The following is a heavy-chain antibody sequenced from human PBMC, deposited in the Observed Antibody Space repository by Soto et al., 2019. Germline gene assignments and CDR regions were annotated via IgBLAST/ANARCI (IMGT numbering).Heavy chain of an antibody. CDR3: ATAQTYSSSWYWFDP. D-gene: IGHD6-13*01. Sequence: EVQLLESGGGLVQPGGSLRLSCAASGFTFSSYAMSWVRQAPGKGLEWVSAISGSGGSTYYADSVKGRFTISRDNSKNTLYLQMNSVRAEDTAVYYCATAQTYSSSWYWFDPWGQGTLVTVSS. V-gene: IGHV3-23*01. CDR2: ISGSGGST. J-gene: IGHJ5*02. CDR1: GFTFSSYA.